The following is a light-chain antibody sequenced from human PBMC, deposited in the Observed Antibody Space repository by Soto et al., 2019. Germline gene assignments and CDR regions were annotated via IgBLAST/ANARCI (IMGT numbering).Light chain of an antibody. CDR2: GAS. J-gene: IGKJ2*01. CDR1: QTVRDN. Sequence: EIVMTHSPATLSVSPGDRATLSCRASQTVRDNLAWYQQKPGQAPRLLIYGASTRATGIPARFSGSGSGTEFTLAIDSLQSEDFAHYFCQQSNNWPYTFGQGTKLEIK. CDR3: QQSNNWPYT. V-gene: IGKV3-15*01.